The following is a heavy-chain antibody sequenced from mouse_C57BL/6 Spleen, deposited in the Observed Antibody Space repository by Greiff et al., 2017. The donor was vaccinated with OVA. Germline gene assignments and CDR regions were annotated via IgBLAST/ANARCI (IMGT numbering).Heavy chain of an antibody. J-gene: IGHJ3*01. CDR2: IHPNSGST. CDR3: ARCDYEPWFAY. D-gene: IGHD2-4*01. CDR1: GYTFTSYW. V-gene: IGHV1-64*01. Sequence: VQLQQPGAELVKPGASVKLSCKASGYTFTSYWMHWVKQRPGQGLEWIGMIHPNSGSTNYNEKFKSKATLTVDKSSSTAYMQLSSLTSEDSAVYYCARCDYEPWFAYWGQGTLVTVSA.